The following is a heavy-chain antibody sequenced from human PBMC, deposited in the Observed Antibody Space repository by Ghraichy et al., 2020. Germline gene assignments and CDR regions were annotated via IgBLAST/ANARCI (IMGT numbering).Heavy chain of an antibody. V-gene: IGHV5-51*01. J-gene: IGHJ4*02. CDR2: IYPGDSDT. Sequence: GESLNISCKGSGYSFSNYWIAWVRLMPGKGLEWMGIIYPGDSDTRYSPSFQGQVTISADKSITTAYLQWSSLKASDTAMYYCAKISPPARYSGYHWGNYFDFWGQGTLVTVSS. D-gene: IGHD5-12*01. CDR3: AKISPPARYSGYHWGNYFDF. CDR1: GYSFSNYW.